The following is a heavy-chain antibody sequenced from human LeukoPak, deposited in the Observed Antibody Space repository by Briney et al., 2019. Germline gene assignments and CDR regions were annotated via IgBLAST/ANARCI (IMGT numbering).Heavy chain of an antibody. D-gene: IGHD6-19*01. CDR2: ISSSSTYT. CDR3: ARETHAVADY. Sequence: GGSLRLSCAASGFTFDDYAMHWVRQAPGKGLEWVSYISSSSTYTDYADSVKGRFTISRDNAKNSLYLQMNSLRAEDTAVYYCARETHAVADYWGQGTLVTVSS. CDR1: GFTFDDYA. V-gene: IGHV3-11*05. J-gene: IGHJ4*02.